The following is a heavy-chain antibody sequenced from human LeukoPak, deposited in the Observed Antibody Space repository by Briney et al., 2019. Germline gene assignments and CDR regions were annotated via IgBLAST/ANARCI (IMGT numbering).Heavy chain of an antibody. CDR2: ISGSGGST. D-gene: IGHD6-19*01. Sequence: GGSLRLSCAASGFTFSSYAMSWVRQAPGKGLEWVSSISGSGGSTCYADSVKGRFTISRDNSKNTLYLQMNSLRAEDTAVYYCAKDTTVAGNYDYWGQGTLVTVSS. CDR3: AKDTTVAGNYDY. CDR1: GFTFSSYA. V-gene: IGHV3-23*01. J-gene: IGHJ4*02.